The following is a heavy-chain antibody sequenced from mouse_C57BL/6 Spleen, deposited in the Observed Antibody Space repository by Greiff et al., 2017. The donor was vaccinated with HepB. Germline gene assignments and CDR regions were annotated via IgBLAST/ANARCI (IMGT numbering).Heavy chain of an antibody. V-gene: IGHV1-4*01. D-gene: IGHD1-1*01. CDR1: GYTFTSYT. J-gene: IGHJ4*01. CDR2: INPSSGYT. Sequence: QVQLQQSGAELARPGASVKMSCKASGYTFTSYTMHWVKQRPGQGLEWIGYINPSSGYTKYNQKFKDKATLTADKSSSTAYMQLSSLTSEDSAVYYCANYYYGSSHYAMDYWGQGTSVTVSS. CDR3: ANYYYGSSHYAMDY.